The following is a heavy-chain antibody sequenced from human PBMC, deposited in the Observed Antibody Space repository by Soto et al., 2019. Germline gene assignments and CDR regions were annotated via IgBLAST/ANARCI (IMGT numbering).Heavy chain of an antibody. CDR1: GFSLTTSGVG. D-gene: IGHD2-15*01. J-gene: IGHJ6*02. Sequence: QITLRESGPTLVKPTQTLTLTCTFSGFSLTTSGVGVGWFRQPPGQGLQWLALIYWNGNERYSPSLNNRVIVTKDTSKNQVILTMTNVDPVDTATYYYAHELSGYYYVMDVWGQGTNVTVSS. CDR2: IYWNGNE. CDR3: AHELSGYYYVMDV. V-gene: IGHV2-5*01.